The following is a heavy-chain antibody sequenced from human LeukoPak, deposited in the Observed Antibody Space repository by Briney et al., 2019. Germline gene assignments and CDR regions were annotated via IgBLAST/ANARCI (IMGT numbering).Heavy chain of an antibody. Sequence: SVKVSCKASGGTFSSYAISWVRQAPGQGLEWMGGIIPIFGTANYAQKFQGRVTITADESTSTAYMELSSLRSEDTAVYYCARSAYYYDSSGYPYFDYWGQGILVTVSS. CDR3: ARSAYYYDSSGYPYFDY. V-gene: IGHV1-69*01. CDR1: GGTFSSYA. D-gene: IGHD3-22*01. CDR2: IIPIFGTA. J-gene: IGHJ4*02.